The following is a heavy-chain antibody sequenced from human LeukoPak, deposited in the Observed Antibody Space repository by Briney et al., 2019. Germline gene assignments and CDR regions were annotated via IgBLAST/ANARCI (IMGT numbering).Heavy chain of an antibody. CDR2: ISSSSSYI. CDR1: GFTFSSSS. V-gene: IGHV3-21*01. Sequence: GGSLRLSCAASGFTFSSSSMNWVRQAPGKGLEWVSSISSSSSYIYYADSVKGRFTISRDNAKNSLYLQMNSLRAEDTAVYYCARDRGYSYGAEGMDVWGQGTTVTVSS. J-gene: IGHJ6*02. CDR3: ARDRGYSYGAEGMDV. D-gene: IGHD5-18*01.